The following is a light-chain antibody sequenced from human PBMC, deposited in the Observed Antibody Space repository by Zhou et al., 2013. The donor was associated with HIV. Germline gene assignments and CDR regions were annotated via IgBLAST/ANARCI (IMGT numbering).Light chain of an antibody. CDR2: RNN. CDR1: SSDVGGYNY. CDR3: VAWDDSLNGYV. V-gene: IGLV2-8*01. Sequence: QSALTQPPSASGSPGQSVTISCTGTSSDVGGYNYVSWYQQHPGKAPKLIIYRNNQRPSGVPDRFSGSKSGTSASLAISGLQSEDEADYHCVAWDDSLNGYVFGTGTEVTVL. J-gene: IGLJ1*01.